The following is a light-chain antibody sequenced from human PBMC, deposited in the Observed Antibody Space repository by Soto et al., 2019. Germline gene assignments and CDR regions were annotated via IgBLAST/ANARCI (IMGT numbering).Light chain of an antibody. J-gene: IGKJ1*01. Sequence: VFASVGDEGIITFRASGHIGTWLAWYQQNPGKDPTLVIYAGYNVQTGVPSRFSGRGSGTDFSLTINNLQPEAFATYYCQQASDYPLTFGLGDKV. CDR1: GHIGTW. CDR2: AGY. CDR3: QQASDYPLT. V-gene: IGKV1-12*01.